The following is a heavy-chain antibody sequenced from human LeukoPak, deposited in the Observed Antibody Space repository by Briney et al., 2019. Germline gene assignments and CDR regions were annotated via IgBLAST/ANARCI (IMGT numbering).Heavy chain of an antibody. CDR3: ASPRSGYRYTFDF. D-gene: IGHD3-22*01. CDR2: ISTSGST. Sequence: PSETLSLTCAVSAASISNYYWSWIRPAPGKGLEWIGYISTSGSTNYNPSLTSRVSISLDTSKHRFSLNLNFVTAADTAVYYCASPRSGYRYTFDFWGQGALVTVSS. V-gene: IGHV4-4*09. CDR1: AASISNYY. J-gene: IGHJ4*02.